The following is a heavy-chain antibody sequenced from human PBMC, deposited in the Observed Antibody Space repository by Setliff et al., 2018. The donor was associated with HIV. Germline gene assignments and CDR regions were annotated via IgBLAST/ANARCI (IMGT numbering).Heavy chain of an antibody. CDR1: GYSFTTHW. CDR2: IYPGDSHT. D-gene: IGHD6-19*01. Sequence: GESLKISCETSGYSFTTHWIGWVRQMPGKGLEWMGVIYPGDSHTTYSPSFQGQVTISADKSISTAYLQWSSLKASDTAMYYCARYGSGLDYWGQGTLVTVSS. V-gene: IGHV5-51*01. J-gene: IGHJ4*02. CDR3: ARYGSGLDY.